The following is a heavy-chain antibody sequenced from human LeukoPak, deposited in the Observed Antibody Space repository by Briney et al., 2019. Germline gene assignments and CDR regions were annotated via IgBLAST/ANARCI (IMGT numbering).Heavy chain of an antibody. CDR1: GIPFKKYG. Sequence: GGSLRLSCAVSGIPFKKYGMPWVRQAPGKGLEWVATIWHDGSPTMYADSAKGRFTISRDDSKNMLYLQMNSLRAEDTAEYYCVTHYKWDLLVHAFDFWGQGTRVTVSS. V-gene: IGHV3-33*01. CDR3: VTHYKWDLLVHAFDF. D-gene: IGHD1-26*01. CDR2: IWHDGSPT. J-gene: IGHJ3*01.